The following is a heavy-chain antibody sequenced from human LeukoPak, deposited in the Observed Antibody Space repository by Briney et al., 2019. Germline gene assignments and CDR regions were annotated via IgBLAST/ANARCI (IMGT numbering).Heavy chain of an antibody. CDR1: GFTFSTYA. Sequence: GRSLRLSCAASGFTFSTYAMHWVRQAPGKGLEWVAVISYDGSNKYYADSVKGRFTISRDNSKNTLYLQMNSLRAEDTAVYYCAKPDTETDIVVVVAAPPPFDYWGQGTLVTVSS. CDR2: ISYDGSNK. V-gene: IGHV3-30*18. J-gene: IGHJ4*02. CDR3: AKPDTETDIVVVVAAPPPFDY. D-gene: IGHD2-15*01.